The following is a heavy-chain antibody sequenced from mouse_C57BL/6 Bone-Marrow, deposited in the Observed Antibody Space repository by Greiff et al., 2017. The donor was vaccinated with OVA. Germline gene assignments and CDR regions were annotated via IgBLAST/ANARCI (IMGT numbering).Heavy chain of an antibody. V-gene: IGHV1-81*01. Sequence: VKLVESGAELARPGASVKLSCKASGYTFTSYGISWVKQRTGQGLEWIGEIYPRSGNTYYNEKFKGKATLTADKSSSTAYMELRSLTSEDSAVYFCARGRDYGNFAWFAYWGQGTLVTVSA. CDR3: ARGRDYGNFAWFAY. CDR1: GYTFTSYG. CDR2: IYPRSGNT. J-gene: IGHJ3*01. D-gene: IGHD2-1*01.